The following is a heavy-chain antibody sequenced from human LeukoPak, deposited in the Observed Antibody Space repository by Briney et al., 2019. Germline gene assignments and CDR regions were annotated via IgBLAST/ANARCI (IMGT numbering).Heavy chain of an antibody. CDR1: GFTFNGYW. V-gene: IGHV3-7*03. J-gene: IGHJ4*02. Sequence: GGSLRLSCAASGFTFNGYWMSWVRQAPGKGLEWVANIKEDGSAQYYVGSVKGRFTISRDNAKNTLYLQMNSLRAEDTAVYYCAKDPRGYSYGSFDYWGQGTLVTVSS. CDR2: IKEDGSAQ. D-gene: IGHD5-18*01. CDR3: AKDPRGYSYGSFDY.